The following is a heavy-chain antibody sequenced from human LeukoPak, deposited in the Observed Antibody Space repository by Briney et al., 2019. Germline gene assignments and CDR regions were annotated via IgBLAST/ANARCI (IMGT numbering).Heavy chain of an antibody. V-gene: IGHV3-66*02. Sequence: GGSLRLSCAASGFTVSSNYMSWVRKPPGKGLEWVSFIYSGGSTYYADSVKGRFTISRDNSKNTLYLQMNSLRAEDTAVYYCARDSGYYDSSGYYYVVDYWGQGTLVTVSS. CDR3: ARDSGYYDSSGYYYVVDY. CDR1: GFTVSSNY. D-gene: IGHD3-22*01. CDR2: IYSGGST. J-gene: IGHJ4*02.